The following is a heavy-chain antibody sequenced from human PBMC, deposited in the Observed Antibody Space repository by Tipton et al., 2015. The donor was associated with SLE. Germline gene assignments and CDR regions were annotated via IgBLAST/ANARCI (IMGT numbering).Heavy chain of an antibody. D-gene: IGHD3-10*01. J-gene: IGHJ3*01. CDR3: ARHLGVIVAFEV. CDR1: GFTVSRYY. Sequence: LRLSCAASGFTVSRYYMSWVRQAPGKGLEWIGFFYFSGSSQYNPSLKSRVAISADTSNNQFSLELRSVTAADTAVYYCARHLGVIVAFEVWGQGTVLTVSS. V-gene: IGHV4-59*02. CDR2: FYFSGSS.